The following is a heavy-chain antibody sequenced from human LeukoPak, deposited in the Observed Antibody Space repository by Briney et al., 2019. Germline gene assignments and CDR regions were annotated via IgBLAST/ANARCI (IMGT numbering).Heavy chain of an antibody. CDR1: GGSVSGYY. D-gene: IGHD3-10*01. CDR3: ARVGGGSGSYFLDP. V-gene: IGHV4-59*02. Sequence: SETLSLTCTVAGGSVSGYYWSWIRQPPGKGLEWIGWIFYTGSTNYNPSLKSRVTISVDTSKNQFSLKLSSVTAADTAVYYCARVGGGSGSYFLDPWGQGTLVTVSS. J-gene: IGHJ5*02. CDR2: IFYTGST.